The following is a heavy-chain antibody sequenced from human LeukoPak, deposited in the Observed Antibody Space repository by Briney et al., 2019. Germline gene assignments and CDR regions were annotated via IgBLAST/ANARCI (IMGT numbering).Heavy chain of an antibody. CDR3: AREIVDIVVVNDAFDI. CDR1: GFTFSDYY. D-gene: IGHD2-15*01. V-gene: IGHV3-11*04. Sequence: PGGSLRLSCAASGFTFSDYYMSWIRQAPGKGLEWVSYISSSGSTIYYADSVKGRFTISRDNAKNPLYLQMNSLRAEDTAVYYCAREIVDIVVVNDAFDIWGQGTMVTVSS. J-gene: IGHJ3*02. CDR2: ISSSGSTI.